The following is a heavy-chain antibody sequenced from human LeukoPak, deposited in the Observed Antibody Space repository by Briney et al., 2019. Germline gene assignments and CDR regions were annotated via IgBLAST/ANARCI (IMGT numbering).Heavy chain of an antibody. J-gene: IGHJ3*02. Sequence: GGSLRLSCAASGFTFSSYGMHWVRQAPGKGLEWVAFIRNDGSTKYYVDSVKGRFVISRDNSRNTLYLYMNSLRAEDSAVYHCAKDGVSSSVWAFDIWGQGTMVTVSS. V-gene: IGHV3-30*02. CDR1: GFTFSSYG. CDR3: AKDGVSSSVWAFDI. CDR2: IRNDGSTK. D-gene: IGHD3-10*01.